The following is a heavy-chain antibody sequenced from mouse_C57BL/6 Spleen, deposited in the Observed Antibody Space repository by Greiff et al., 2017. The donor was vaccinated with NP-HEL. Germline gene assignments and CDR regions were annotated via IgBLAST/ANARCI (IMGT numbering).Heavy chain of an antibody. Sequence: VQLQQPGAELVMPGASVKLSCKASGYTFTSYWMHWVKQRPGQGLEWIGEIDPSDSYTNYNQKFKGKSTLTVDKSSSTAYMQLSSLTSEDSAVYYCARGDTTVGDWYFDVWGTGTTVTVSS. D-gene: IGHD1-1*01. CDR2: IDPSDSYT. CDR1: GYTFTSYW. V-gene: IGHV1-69*01. CDR3: ARGDTTVGDWYFDV. J-gene: IGHJ1*03.